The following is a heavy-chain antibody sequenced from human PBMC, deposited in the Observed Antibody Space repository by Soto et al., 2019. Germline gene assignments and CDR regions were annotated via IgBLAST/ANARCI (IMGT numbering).Heavy chain of an antibody. Sequence: ASVKVSCKASGGTFSNYAISWVRQAPGQGLEWMGGIILPFGTANYAQKFQGRVTITADESMTTAYMELSGLRSEDTAVYYCAGGPDYEGYFDYWGQGTLVTVSS. CDR3: AGGPDYEGYFDY. CDR1: GGTFSNYA. J-gene: IGHJ4*02. D-gene: IGHD4-17*01. CDR2: IILPFGTA. V-gene: IGHV1-69*13.